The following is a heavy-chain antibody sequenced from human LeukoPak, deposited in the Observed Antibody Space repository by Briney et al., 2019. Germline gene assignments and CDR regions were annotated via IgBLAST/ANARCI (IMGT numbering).Heavy chain of an antibody. CDR1: GFTFSDYY. CDR2: ISISGSTM. V-gene: IGHV3-11*04. J-gene: IGHJ4*02. D-gene: IGHD6-19*01. CDR3: ARGGPLAVAGSYYFDY. Sequence: GGSLRLSCAASGFTFSDYYMNWIRQAPGKGLEWVSYISISGSTMYYADSVKGRFTISRDNAKTSVFLQMNSLRGEDTAVYHCARGGPLAVAGSYYFDYWGQGTLVTVSS.